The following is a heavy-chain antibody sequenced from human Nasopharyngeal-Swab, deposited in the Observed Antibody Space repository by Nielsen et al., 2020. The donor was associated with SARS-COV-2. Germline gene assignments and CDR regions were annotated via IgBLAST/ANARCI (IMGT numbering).Heavy chain of an antibody. V-gene: IGHV1-8*01. CDR3: ARDDMWLQSAFDY. J-gene: IGHJ4*02. Sequence: ASVKVSCKASGYTFTSYDINWVRQATGQGLEWMGWMNPNSGNTGYAQKFQGRVTMTRNTSISTAYMELSSLRSDDTAVYYCARDDMWLQSAFDYWGQGTLVTVSS. D-gene: IGHD5-24*01. CDR2: MNPNSGNT. CDR1: GYTFTSYD.